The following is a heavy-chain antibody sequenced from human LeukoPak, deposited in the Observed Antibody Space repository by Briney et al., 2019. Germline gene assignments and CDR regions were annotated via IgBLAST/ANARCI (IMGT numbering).Heavy chain of an antibody. CDR3: IASGGAGTIDY. D-gene: IGHD1-26*01. J-gene: IGHJ4*02. Sequence: PSETLSLTCTVSGGSISSSSYYWGWIRQPPGKGLEWIGSIYYSGSTYYNPSLKSRVTISVDTSKNQFSLKLSSVTAADTAVYYCIASGGAGTIDYWGQGTLVTVSS. CDR2: IYYSGST. CDR1: GGSISSSSYY. V-gene: IGHV4-39*01.